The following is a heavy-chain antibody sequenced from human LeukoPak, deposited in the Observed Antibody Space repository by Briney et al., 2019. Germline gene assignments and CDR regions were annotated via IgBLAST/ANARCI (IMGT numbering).Heavy chain of an antibody. CDR2: MNPNSGNT. Sequence: RASVKVSCKASGYTSTSYDINWVRQATGQGLEWMGWMNPNSGNTGYAQKFQGRVTMTRNTSISTAYMELSSLRSEDTAVYYCARGDVKLVWGSYRPWRVWFDPWGQGTLVTVSS. V-gene: IGHV1-8*01. J-gene: IGHJ5*02. D-gene: IGHD3-16*02. CDR1: GYTSTSYD. CDR3: ARGDVKLVWGSYRPWRVWFDP.